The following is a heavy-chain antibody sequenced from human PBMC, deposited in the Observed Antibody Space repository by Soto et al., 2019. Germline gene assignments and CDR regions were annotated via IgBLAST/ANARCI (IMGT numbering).Heavy chain of an antibody. D-gene: IGHD3-22*01. Sequence: LSLTCTVSGGSISSGTFYWSWFRQHPGKGLEWIGYIYYTGNTYYNPSLKSRLTISVDASKNQFSLTLSSVTAADTAVYYCARVGRVSNGGYLDYWGQGXLVTVYS. CDR3: ARVGRVSNGGYLDY. CDR1: GGSISSGTFY. V-gene: IGHV4-31*03. CDR2: IYYTGNT. J-gene: IGHJ4*02.